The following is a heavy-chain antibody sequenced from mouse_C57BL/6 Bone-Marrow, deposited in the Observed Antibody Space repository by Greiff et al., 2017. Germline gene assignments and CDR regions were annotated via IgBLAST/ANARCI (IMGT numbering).Heavy chain of an antibody. V-gene: IGHV1-63*01. CDR2: IYPGGGYT. D-gene: IGHD1-1*01. Sequence: VHLVESGAELVRPGTSVKMSCKASGYTFTNYWIGWAKQRPGHGLEWIGDIYPGGGYTNYNEKFKGKATLTADKSSSTAYMQFSSLTSEDSAIYYCARSGYYGSSYGYCDVWGTGTTVTVSS. CDR3: ARSGYYGSSYGYCDV. CDR1: GYTFTNYW. J-gene: IGHJ1*03.